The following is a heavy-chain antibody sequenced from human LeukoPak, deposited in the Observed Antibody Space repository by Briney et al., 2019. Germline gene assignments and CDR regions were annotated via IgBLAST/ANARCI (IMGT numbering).Heavy chain of an antibody. D-gene: IGHD3-10*01. CDR1: GGSICNYL. J-gene: IGHJ4*02. Sequence: PSETLSLTCTVSGGSICNYLWSWIRQSPGQGPEWIGYISSSGTNYNPSLGSRVTISVDTSKNQFSLKLSSVTAADTAVYYCARDKSLRGNWFGNDYWGQGTLVTVSS. V-gene: IGHV4-59*01. CDR3: ARDKSLRGNWFGNDY. CDR2: ISSSGT.